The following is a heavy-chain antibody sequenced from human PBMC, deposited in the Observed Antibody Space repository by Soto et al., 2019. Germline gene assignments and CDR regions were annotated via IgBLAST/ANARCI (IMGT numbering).Heavy chain of an antibody. J-gene: IGHJ4*02. CDR3: ARHSGHIFFDY. Sequence: SETLSLTCTVSGFSISSSSYYWGWIRQPPGKGLEWIGSIYYSGSTYYNPSLKSRVTISVDTSKNQFSLKLSSVTAADTAVYYCARHSGHIFFDYWGQGTLVTVSS. D-gene: IGHD5-12*01. CDR1: GFSISSSSYY. V-gene: IGHV4-39*01. CDR2: IYYSGST.